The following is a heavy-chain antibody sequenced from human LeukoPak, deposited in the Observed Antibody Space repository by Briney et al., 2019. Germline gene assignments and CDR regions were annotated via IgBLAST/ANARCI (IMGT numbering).Heavy chain of an antibody. J-gene: IGHJ6*03. CDR2: ISGSGTTI. CDR1: GFTFSSYW. CDR3: ARASSSGYFYYYYYMDV. D-gene: IGHD3-22*01. Sequence: GGSLRLSCVASGFTFSSYWMTWVRQAPGKGLEWISYISGSGTTIYYADSVKGRFTISRDNAKNSLYLQMSSLRAEDTAVYYCARASSSGYFYYYYYMDVWGKGTTVTISS. V-gene: IGHV3-48*03.